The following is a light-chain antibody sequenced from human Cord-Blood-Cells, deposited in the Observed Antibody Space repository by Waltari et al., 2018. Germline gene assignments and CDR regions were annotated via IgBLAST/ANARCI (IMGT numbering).Light chain of an antibody. J-gene: IGKJ1*01. Sequence: EIVMTQSPATLSVSPGESATLSCRASQSVSSNLAWYQQKPGQAPMLLIYGASTRATGIPARFSGSGSGTEFTLTISSLQSEDFAVYYCQQYNNWPRTFGQGTKVEIK. CDR1: QSVSSN. CDR3: QQYNNWPRT. V-gene: IGKV3-15*01. CDR2: GAS.